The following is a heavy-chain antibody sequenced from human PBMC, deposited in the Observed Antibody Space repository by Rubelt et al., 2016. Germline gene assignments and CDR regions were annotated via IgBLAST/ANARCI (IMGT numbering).Heavy chain of an antibody. CDR2: IYYSGST. Sequence: QVQLQESGPGLVKPSETLSLTCTVSGGSISSYYWSWIRQPPGKGLEWIGYIYYSGSTYYNPSLWSRFSIPVDTSKNPFSLTLSSVTAADTAVYYCARGDNYVDQPNYFDYWGQGTLVTVSS. CDR1: GGSISSYY. CDR3: ARGDNYVDQPNYFDY. J-gene: IGHJ4*02. D-gene: IGHD4-17*01. V-gene: IGHV4-59*06.